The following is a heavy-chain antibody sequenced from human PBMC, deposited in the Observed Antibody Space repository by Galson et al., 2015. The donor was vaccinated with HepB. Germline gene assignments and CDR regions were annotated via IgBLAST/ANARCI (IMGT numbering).Heavy chain of an antibody. CDR2: IRSKAQGGTT. D-gene: IGHD3-16*01. CDR1: GFTFGDYA. J-gene: IGHJ6*02. V-gene: IGHV3-49*04. Sequence: SLRLSCAGSGFTFGDYALSWVRQAPGKGLEWVGFIRSKAQGGTTEYVASVKGRFFISRDESNNIAHLQMNSLKTEDTAVYYCARGRAPWPGIHYDHYGMDVWGQGTTVIVSS. CDR3: ARGRAPWPGIHYDHYGMDV.